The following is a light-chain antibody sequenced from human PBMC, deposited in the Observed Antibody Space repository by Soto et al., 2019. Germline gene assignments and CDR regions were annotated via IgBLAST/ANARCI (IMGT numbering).Light chain of an antibody. CDR3: SSYTGGSTYV. CDR2: DVS. Sequence: QSALTQPASVSGSPGGSITISCTETSREIGGYKYVSWYQQHPGKAPKLMIYDVSNRPSGVSNRFSGSESGNTATLTISGLQGEDEAEYYCSSYTGGSTYVFGTGTKVTVL. J-gene: IGLJ1*01. V-gene: IGLV2-14*01. CDR1: SREIGGYKY.